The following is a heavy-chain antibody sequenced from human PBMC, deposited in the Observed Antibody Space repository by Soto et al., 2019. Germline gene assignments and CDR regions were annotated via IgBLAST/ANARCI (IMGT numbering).Heavy chain of an antibody. CDR3: ARENYDSSGYSDYYYGMDV. CDR1: GGSISSYY. D-gene: IGHD3-22*01. CDR2: IYYSGST. V-gene: IGHV4-59*01. J-gene: IGHJ6*02. Sequence: SETLSLTCTVSGGSISSYYWSWIRQPPGKGLEWIGYIYYSGSTNYNPSLKSRVTISVDTSKNQFSLKLSSVTAADTAVYYCARENYDSSGYSDYYYGMDVWGQGTTVTVSS.